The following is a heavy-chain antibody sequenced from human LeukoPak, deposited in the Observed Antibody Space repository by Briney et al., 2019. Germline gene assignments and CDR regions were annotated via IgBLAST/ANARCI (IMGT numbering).Heavy chain of an antibody. CDR2: IYPGDSDT. Sequence: GESLKISCKGSGYSFTSYWIGWVRQMPGKGLEWMGIIYPGDSDTRYSLSFQGQVTISADKSISTAYLQWSSLKASDTAMYYCARQSADYYDSSGYYDYWGQGTLVTVSS. CDR1: GYSFTSYW. D-gene: IGHD3-22*01. CDR3: ARQSADYYDSSGYYDY. V-gene: IGHV5-51*01. J-gene: IGHJ4*02.